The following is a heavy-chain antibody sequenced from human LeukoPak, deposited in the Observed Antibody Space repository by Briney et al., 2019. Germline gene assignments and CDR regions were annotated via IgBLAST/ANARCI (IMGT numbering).Heavy chain of an antibody. CDR2: IKQDGSEK. CDR1: GFTFSSYW. Sequence: GGSLRLSCAASGFTFSSYWMSWVRQAPGKGLEWVANIKQDGSEKYYVDSVKGRSTISRDNAKNSLYLQMNSLRAEDTAVYYCARDSPYSGSYYYFDYWGQGTLVTVSS. CDR3: ARDSPYSGSYYYFDY. D-gene: IGHD1-26*01. V-gene: IGHV3-7*01. J-gene: IGHJ4*02.